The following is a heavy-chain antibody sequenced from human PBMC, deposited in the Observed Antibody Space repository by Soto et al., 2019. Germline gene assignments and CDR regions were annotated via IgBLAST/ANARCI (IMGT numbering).Heavy chain of an antibody. CDR2: IHPGDSNT. CDR3: AKWPVGASRNWFDP. Sequence: GESLKISCKGSGYSFTSNWIGWVRQMPGKGLEWMGIIHPGDSNTRYSPSFQGQVTISADKSISTAYLQWSSLKASDTAMYYCAKWPVGASRNWFDPWGRGTLVTVSS. CDR1: GYSFTSNW. D-gene: IGHD1-26*01. V-gene: IGHV5-51*01. J-gene: IGHJ5*02.